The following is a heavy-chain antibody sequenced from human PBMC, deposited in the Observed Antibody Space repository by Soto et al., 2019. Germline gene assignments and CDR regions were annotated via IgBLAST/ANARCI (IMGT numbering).Heavy chain of an antibody. J-gene: IGHJ6*01. V-gene: IGHV1-2*02. Sequence: ASVKVSCKASGYTFTGYYLHWVRQAPGQGLEWMGYINPDSGRTRYAQKFQGTVTMTRDTSITTAYLELSSLKYDDSAIFYCALSFSQTNIDVWGQGTMVTVSS. CDR2: INPDSGRT. CDR1: GYTFTGYY. CDR3: ALSFSQTNIDV.